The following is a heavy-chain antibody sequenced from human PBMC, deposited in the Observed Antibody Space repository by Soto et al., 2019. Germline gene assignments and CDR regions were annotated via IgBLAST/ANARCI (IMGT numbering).Heavy chain of an antibody. D-gene: IGHD2-15*01. Sequence: QVQLVESGGGVVQPGKSLRLSCAASGFIFSNYGMHWVRQAPGKGLEWVALISFDGKNRNYADSVKGRFTIYRDNPKNTFYREMNSLSPEDTSFYYWAKGGGVVGGSDPPFFKYWGQGTLVPVSS. CDR2: ISFDGKNR. V-gene: IGHV3-30*18. CDR1: GFIFSNYG. CDR3: AKGGGVVGGSDPPFFKY. J-gene: IGHJ4*02.